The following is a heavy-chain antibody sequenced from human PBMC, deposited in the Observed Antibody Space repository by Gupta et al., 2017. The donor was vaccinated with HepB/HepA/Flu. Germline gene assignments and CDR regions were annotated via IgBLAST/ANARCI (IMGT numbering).Heavy chain of an antibody. CDR2: LYYSAST. CDR3: VRVVRYCSGGSCYPNWFDP. D-gene: IGHD2-15*01. V-gene: IGHV4-59*01. J-gene: IGHJ5*02. Sequence: SSYYWSWIRQPPGKGLEWIGFLYYSASTNYNPSLKSRVTISVDTSKNQFSLKLSSVTAADTAVYYCVRVVRYCSGGSCYPNWFDPWGQGNLVTVSS. CDR1: SSYY.